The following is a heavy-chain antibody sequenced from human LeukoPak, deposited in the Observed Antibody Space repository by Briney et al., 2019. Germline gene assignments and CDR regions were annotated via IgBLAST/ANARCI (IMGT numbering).Heavy chain of an antibody. CDR3: ARAQYCSGSGCYERYFDL. J-gene: IGHJ2*01. CDR1: GFTFGSYW. CDR2: INSDGSAT. Sequence: GGSLRLSCAASGFTFGSYWMHWVRQAPGKGLVWVSRINSDGSATNDADSVKGRFTISRDNANNTLYLQMNSLRAEDSAVYYCARAQYCSGSGCYERYFDLWGRGTLVTVSS. D-gene: IGHD2-15*01. V-gene: IGHV3-74*01.